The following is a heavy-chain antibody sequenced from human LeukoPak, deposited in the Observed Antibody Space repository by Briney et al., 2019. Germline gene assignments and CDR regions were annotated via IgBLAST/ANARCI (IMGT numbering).Heavy chain of an antibody. CDR2: IYSGGST. V-gene: IGHV3-53*01. J-gene: IGHJ4*02. CDR3: ARAPRYSSGWYFDY. D-gene: IGHD6-19*01. Sequence: GGSLRLSCAASGFTVSSNYMSWVRQAPGKGLEWVSVIYSGGSTYYADSVKGRFTISRDNSKNTLYLRMNSLRAEDTAVYYCARAPRYSSGWYFDYWGQGTLVTVSS. CDR1: GFTVSSNY.